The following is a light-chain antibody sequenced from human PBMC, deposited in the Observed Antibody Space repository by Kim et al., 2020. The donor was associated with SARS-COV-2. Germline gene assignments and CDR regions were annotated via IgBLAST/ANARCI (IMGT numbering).Light chain of an antibody. J-gene: IGLJ2*01. Sequence: LRPTVSNTCRGDSLKIYYATWYQQKPGQAPVLVIYGKNNRPSGIPDRFSGSSSLNTASLTITGAQAEDEADYYCNSRDTSGNHLVVFGGGTQLTVL. V-gene: IGLV3-19*01. CDR3: NSRDTSGNHLVV. CDR2: GKN. CDR1: SLKIYY.